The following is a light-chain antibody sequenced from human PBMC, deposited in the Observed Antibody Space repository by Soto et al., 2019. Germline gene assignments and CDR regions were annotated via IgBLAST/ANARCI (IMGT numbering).Light chain of an antibody. CDR3: QAWDSSTAVV. V-gene: IGLV3-1*01. CDR2: QDS. CDR1: KLGDKY. Sequence: SYELTQPPSVSVSPGQTASLTCSGDKLGDKYACWYQQKPGQSPVLVIYQDSKRPSGIPERFSGSNSGNTATLTISGTQAMDEADYYCQAWDSSTAVVFGGGTQRTVL. J-gene: IGLJ2*01.